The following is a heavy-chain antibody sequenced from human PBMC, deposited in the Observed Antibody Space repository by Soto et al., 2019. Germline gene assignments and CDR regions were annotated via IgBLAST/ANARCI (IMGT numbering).Heavy chain of an antibody. V-gene: IGHV1-69*18. CDR1: GGTFSTYG. CDR3: ARVVMTTVPASFYYGLDV. J-gene: IGHJ6*02. Sequence: QVQLVQSGAEVRKPGSSVTVSCKASGGTFSTYGITWVRQAPGQGLEWMGNIIPLIGTANYAPRFRGRVTISADESTTTAYMELTSLRSEDTAVYYCARVVMTTVPASFYYGLDVWGQGTTGTVSS. CDR2: IIPLIGTA. D-gene: IGHD4-4*01.